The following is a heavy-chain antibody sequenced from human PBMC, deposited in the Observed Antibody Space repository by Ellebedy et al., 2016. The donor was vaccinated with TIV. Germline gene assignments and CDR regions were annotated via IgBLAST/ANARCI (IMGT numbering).Heavy chain of an antibody. CDR1: GGTFSSYA. Sequence: SVKVSXXASGGTFSSYAISWVRQAPGQGLEWMGRIIPILGIANYAQKFQGRVTITADKSTSTAYMELSSLRSEDTAVYYCAVSSYGSGNARWFDPWGQGTLVTVSS. D-gene: IGHD3-10*01. V-gene: IGHV1-69*04. J-gene: IGHJ5*02. CDR3: AVSSYGSGNARWFDP. CDR2: IIPILGIA.